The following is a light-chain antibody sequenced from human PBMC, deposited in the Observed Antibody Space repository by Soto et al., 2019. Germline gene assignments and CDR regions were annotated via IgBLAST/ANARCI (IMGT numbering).Light chain of an antibody. Sequence: DIQMTQSPTSLSASVGDSFTISCRASQSVSSYLNWYQQQPGEAPKLLISSASTLQTGVPSRFSGSGFGTDYTLTISSLQSADFATYYCQQTFKTPHTFGQGTKVDI. J-gene: IGKJ2*01. V-gene: IGKV1-39*01. CDR2: SAS. CDR1: QSVSSY. CDR3: QQTFKTPHT.